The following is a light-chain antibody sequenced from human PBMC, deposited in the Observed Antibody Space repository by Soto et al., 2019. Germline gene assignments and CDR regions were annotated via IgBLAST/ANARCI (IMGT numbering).Light chain of an antibody. CDR2: GAS. V-gene: IGKV3-20*01. Sequence: EIVLTQSPGTLYLSPGERATLSCRASQSVSSSYLAWYQQKPGQATRLLIYGASSRATGIPDRFSGSGSVTDFTLTISRLEPEYFAVYYCELYGSSPRTFGRGTKVEIK. CDR3: ELYGSSPRT. J-gene: IGKJ1*01. CDR1: QSVSSSY.